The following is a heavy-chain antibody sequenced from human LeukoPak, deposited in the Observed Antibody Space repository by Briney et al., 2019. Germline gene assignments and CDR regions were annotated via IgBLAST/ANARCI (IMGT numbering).Heavy chain of an antibody. Sequence: GASVKVSCKASGYTFTGCYMHWVRQAPGQGLEWMGWISSNNGGTHYAQKFQGRVTMTRNTSISTVYMELRSLRSDDTAGNYCGRGGGRDDSSGYPFGYWGQGTLVTVSS. CDR1: GYTFTGCY. V-gene: IGHV1-2*02. CDR2: ISSNNGGT. J-gene: IGHJ4*02. D-gene: IGHD3-22*01. CDR3: GRGGGRDDSSGYPFGY.